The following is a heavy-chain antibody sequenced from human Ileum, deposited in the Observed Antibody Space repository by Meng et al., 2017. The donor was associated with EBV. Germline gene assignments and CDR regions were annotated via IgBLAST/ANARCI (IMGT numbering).Heavy chain of an antibody. D-gene: IGHD1-26*01. J-gene: IGHJ4*02. V-gene: IGHV4-59*01. CDR1: GVSISGND. CDR3: AKGGQWDPLDS. Sequence: QVQLQEAGPGLVKPSGTLSLTCDVSGVSISGNDWSWIRQSPVKGLEWIGFFYEGTTNYNPSLKSRVTIAAGPANNQISLRLSSVTSADTAVYYCAKGGQWDPLDSWGRGILVTVSS. CDR2: FYEGTT.